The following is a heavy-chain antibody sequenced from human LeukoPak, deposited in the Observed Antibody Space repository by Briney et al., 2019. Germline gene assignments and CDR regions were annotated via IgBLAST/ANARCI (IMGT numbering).Heavy chain of an antibody. CDR1: GFTVSTNY. J-gene: IGHJ3*02. CDR3: ARDLGYSAYATVRGYAVDI. V-gene: IGHV3-66*01. Sequence: PRGSLRLSCAASGFTVSTNYMSWVRQAPGKGLEWVSIIYSGGSTYYADSVKGRFTISRDTSQNTLYLQMNSLRAEDTAVYYCARDLGYSAYATVRGYAVDIWGQGTMVTVSS. D-gene: IGHD5-12*01. CDR2: IYSGGST.